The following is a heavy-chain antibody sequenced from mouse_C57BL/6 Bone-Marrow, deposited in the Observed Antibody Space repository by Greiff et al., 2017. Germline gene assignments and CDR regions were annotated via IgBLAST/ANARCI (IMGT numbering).Heavy chain of an antibody. CDR1: GYTFTSYW. J-gene: IGHJ4*01. Sequence: VQLQQPGAELVKPGASVKLSCKASGYTFTSYWMQWVKQRPGQGLEWIGEIDPSDSYTNYNQKFKGKATLTVDTSSSTAYMQLSSLTSEDSAVYYCARVVTTVVDAMDYWGQGTSVTVSS. D-gene: IGHD1-1*01. CDR3: ARVVTTVVDAMDY. CDR2: IDPSDSYT. V-gene: IGHV1-50*01.